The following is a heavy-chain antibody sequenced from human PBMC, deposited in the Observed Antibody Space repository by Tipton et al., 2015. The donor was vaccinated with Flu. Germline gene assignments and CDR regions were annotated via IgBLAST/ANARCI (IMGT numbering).Heavy chain of an antibody. CDR1: GGSVSSGSYY. CDR2: IYYSGST. V-gene: IGHV4-39*07. CDR3: AGGYCSSTSCSPFDRAFDI. J-gene: IGHJ3*02. Sequence: TLSLTCTVSGGSVSSGSYYWGWIRQPPGKGLEWIGSIYYSGSTYYNPSLKSRVTISVDTSKNQFSLKLSSVTAADTAVYYCAGGYCSSTSCSPFDRAFDIWGQGTMVTVSS. D-gene: IGHD2-2*01.